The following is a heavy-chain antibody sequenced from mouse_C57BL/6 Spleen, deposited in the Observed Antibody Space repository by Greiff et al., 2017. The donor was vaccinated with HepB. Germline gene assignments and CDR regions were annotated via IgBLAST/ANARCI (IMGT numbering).Heavy chain of an antibody. CDR1: GYTFTDYE. V-gene: IGHV1-15*01. D-gene: IGHD1-1*01. Sequence: VQLQQSGAELVRPGASVTLSCKASGYTFTDYEMHWVKQTPVHGLEWIGAIDPETGGTAYNQKFKGKAILTADKSSSTAYMELRSLTSEDSAVYYCTRGSYGSSYSGFAYWGQGTLVTVSA. CDR2: IDPETGGT. CDR3: TRGSYGSSYSGFAY. J-gene: IGHJ3*01.